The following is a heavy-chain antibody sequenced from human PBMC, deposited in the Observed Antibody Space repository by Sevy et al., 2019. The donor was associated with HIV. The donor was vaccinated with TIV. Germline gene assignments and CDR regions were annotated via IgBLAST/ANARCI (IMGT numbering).Heavy chain of an antibody. CDR1: GFTFSSYA. Sequence: GGSLRLSCAASGFTFSSYAMSWVRQAPGKGLEWVSAISGSGGSTYYADPVKGRFTISRDNSKNTLYLQMNSLRAEDTAVYYCAKDLRITIFGVVIDYYMDVWGKGTTVTVSS. J-gene: IGHJ6*03. CDR3: AKDLRITIFGVVIDYYMDV. V-gene: IGHV3-23*01. CDR2: ISGSGGST. D-gene: IGHD3-3*01.